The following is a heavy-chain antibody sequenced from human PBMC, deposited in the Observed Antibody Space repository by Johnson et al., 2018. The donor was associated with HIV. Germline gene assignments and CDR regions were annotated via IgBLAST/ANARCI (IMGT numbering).Heavy chain of an antibody. CDR3: TTWGYGIGGAFDI. D-gene: IGHD1-26*01. Sequence: EQLVESGGVVVQPGGSLRLSCAASGFTFDDYGMSWVRQAPGKGLEWVSAISGSGGSTYYADSVKGRFTISRDNSKNTLYLQMNSLKTEDTAMYYCTTWGYGIGGAFDIWGQGTMVTVSS. CDR2: ISGSGGST. J-gene: IGHJ3*02. V-gene: IGHV3-23*04. CDR1: GFTFDDYG.